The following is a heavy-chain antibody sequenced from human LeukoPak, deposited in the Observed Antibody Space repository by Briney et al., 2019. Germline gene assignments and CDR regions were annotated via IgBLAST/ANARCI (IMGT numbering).Heavy chain of an antibody. J-gene: IGHJ4*02. CDR2: ISAYNGNT. D-gene: IGHD5-18*01. V-gene: IGHV1-18*01. CDR3: ARGLARTSMVTRGGVRFDY. Sequence: ASVKVSCKASGYTFTSYGISWVRQAPGQGLEWMGWISAYNGNTNYAQKFQGRVTMTRNTSISTAYMELSSLRSEDTAVYYCARGLARTSMVTRGGVRFDYWGQGTLVTVSS. CDR1: GYTFTSYG.